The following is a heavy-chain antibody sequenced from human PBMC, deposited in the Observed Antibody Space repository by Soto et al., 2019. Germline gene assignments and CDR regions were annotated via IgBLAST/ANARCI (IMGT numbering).Heavy chain of an antibody. J-gene: IGHJ4*02. CDR2: IWYDGSNK. V-gene: IGHV3-33*01. Sequence: GGSLRLSCAASGFTFSTYVMHWVRQAPGKGLEWVAVIWYDGSNKYYADSVKGRFTISRDNSKNTLYLQMNSLRAEATAVYYCAREGAAGPYYFDYWGQGTLVTVSS. D-gene: IGHD3-16*01. CDR3: AREGAAGPYYFDY. CDR1: GFTFSTYV.